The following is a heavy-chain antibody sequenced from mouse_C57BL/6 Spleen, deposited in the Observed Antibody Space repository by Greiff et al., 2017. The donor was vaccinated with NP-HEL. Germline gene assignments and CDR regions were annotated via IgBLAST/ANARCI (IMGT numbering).Heavy chain of an antibody. J-gene: IGHJ3*01. V-gene: IGHV10-1*01. CDR2: IRSKSNNYAT. Sequence: EVQVVESGGGLVQPKGSLKLSCAASGFSFNTYAMNWVRQAPGKGLEWVARIRSKSNNYATYYADSVKDRFTISRDDSEGMLYLQMNNLKTEDTAMYYCVRQGDGYYPAWFAYWGQGTLVTVSA. D-gene: IGHD2-3*01. CDR1: GFSFNTYA. CDR3: VRQGDGYYPAWFAY.